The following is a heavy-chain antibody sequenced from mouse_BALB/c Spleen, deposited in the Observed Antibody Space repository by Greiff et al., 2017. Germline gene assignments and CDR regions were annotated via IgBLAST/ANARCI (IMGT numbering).Heavy chain of an antibody. J-gene: IGHJ2*01. CDR1: GYSFTGDF. CDR3: GRLGYGNYVGFDY. D-gene: IGHD2-10*02. Sequence: EVQLQQSGPELVKPGASVKISCKASGYSFTGDFMNWVKQSHGKSLEWIGRINPYNGDTFYNQKFKGKATLTVDKSSSTAHMELLSLTSEDSAVYYCGRLGYGNYVGFDYWGQGTTLTVSS. CDR2: INPYNGDT. V-gene: IGHV1-37*01.